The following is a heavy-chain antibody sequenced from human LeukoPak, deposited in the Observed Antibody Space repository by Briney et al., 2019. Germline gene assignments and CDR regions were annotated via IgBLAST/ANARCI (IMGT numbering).Heavy chain of an antibody. D-gene: IGHD4-11*01. V-gene: IGHV3-48*01. CDR1: GFTFSSYN. Sequence: GGCLRLSCAASGFTFSSYNMSWVRQAPGKGLEWVSYISSVSTIYHADSVKGRFTISRDNAKNSLYLQMNSLRAEDTAVYYCARDTLQLGPLSDYWGQGTLVTVSS. CDR3: ARDTLQLGPLSDY. CDR2: ISSVSTI. J-gene: IGHJ4*02.